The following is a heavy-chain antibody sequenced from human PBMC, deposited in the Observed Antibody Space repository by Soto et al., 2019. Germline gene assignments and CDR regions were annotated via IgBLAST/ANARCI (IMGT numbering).Heavy chain of an antibody. Sequence: LRLSCAASGFTFSSYAMHWVRQAPGKGLEYVSAISSNGGSTYYANSVKGRFTISRDNSKNTLYLQMGSLRAEDMAVYYCARFGFTYYYDYWGQGTLVT. D-gene: IGHD3-10*01. J-gene: IGHJ4*02. V-gene: IGHV3-64*01. CDR3: ARFGFTYYYDY. CDR1: GFTFSSYA. CDR2: ISSNGGST.